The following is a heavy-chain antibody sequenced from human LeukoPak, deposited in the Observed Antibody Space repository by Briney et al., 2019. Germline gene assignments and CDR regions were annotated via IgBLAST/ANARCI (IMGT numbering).Heavy chain of an antibody. J-gene: IGHJ4*02. CDR2: IHYSGST. V-gene: IGHV4-61*08. CDR1: GGSISSGGYY. CDR3: ARHSAYKHFDY. D-gene: IGHD5-24*01. Sequence: SETLSLTCTVSGGSISSGGYYWSWIRQHPGKGLEWIGYIHYSGSTNYNPSLKSRVTILVDTSNNQFSLKLSSVTAADTAVYYCARHSAYKHFDYWGQGTLVTVSS.